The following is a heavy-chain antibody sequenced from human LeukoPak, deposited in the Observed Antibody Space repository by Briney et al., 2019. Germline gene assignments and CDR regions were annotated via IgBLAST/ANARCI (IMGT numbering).Heavy chain of an antibody. J-gene: IGHJ5*02. V-gene: IGHV4-59*08. D-gene: IGHD1-26*01. CDR2: IYYSGSA. Sequence: SETLSLTCTVSGGSISSYYWSWIRQPPGKGLEWIGYIYYSGSANYNPSLKSRVTISVDTSKNQFSLKLSSVTAADTAVYYCARHPLIVGATPGWFDPWGQGTLVTVSS. CDR3: ARHPLIVGATPGWFDP. CDR1: GGSISSYY.